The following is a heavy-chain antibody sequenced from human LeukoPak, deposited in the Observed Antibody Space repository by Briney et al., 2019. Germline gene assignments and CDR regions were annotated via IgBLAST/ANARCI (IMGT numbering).Heavy chain of an antibody. D-gene: IGHD5-12*01. Sequence: PSETLSLTCAVSGGSISSHYWSWIRQPPGKGLEWIGYIYYSGSTNYNPSLKSRVTISVDTSKNQFSLKLSSVTAADTAVYYCARGWLRTFDYWGQGTLVTVSS. CDR3: ARGWLRTFDY. CDR2: IYYSGST. CDR1: GGSISSHY. J-gene: IGHJ4*02. V-gene: IGHV4-59*11.